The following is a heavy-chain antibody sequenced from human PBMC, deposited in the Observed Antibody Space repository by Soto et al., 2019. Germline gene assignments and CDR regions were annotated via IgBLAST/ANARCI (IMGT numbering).Heavy chain of an antibody. V-gene: IGHV1-2*02. CDR2: INPNSGGT. CDR3: ARAAGRITIFGVVIPMDV. D-gene: IGHD3-3*01. CDR1: GYTFTGYY. J-gene: IGHJ6*02. Sequence: ASVKVSCKASGYTFTGYYMHWVRQAPGQGLEWMGWINPNSGGTNYAQKFQGRVTMTRDTSISTAYMELSRLRSDDTAVYYCARAAGRITIFGVVIPMDVWGQGTTVTVSS.